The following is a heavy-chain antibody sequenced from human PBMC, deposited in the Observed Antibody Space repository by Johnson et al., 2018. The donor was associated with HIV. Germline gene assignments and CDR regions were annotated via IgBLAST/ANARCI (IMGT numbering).Heavy chain of an antibody. CDR3: ARRGDSSSGGAFDI. D-gene: IGHD6-6*01. CDR2: IYSGGST. Sequence: VQLVESGGGLIQPGGSLRLSCAASGFTVSSNYMSWVRQAPGKGLEWVSVIYSGGSTYYADSVMGRFTISRDNSKNTLYLQMNSLRAEDTAVYYCARRGDSSSGGAFDIWGQGTMVTVSS. V-gene: IGHV3-66*03. J-gene: IGHJ3*02. CDR1: GFTVSSNY.